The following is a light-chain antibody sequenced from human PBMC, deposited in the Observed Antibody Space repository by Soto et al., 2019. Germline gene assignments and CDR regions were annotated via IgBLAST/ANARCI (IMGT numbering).Light chain of an antibody. Sequence: EIELAQSPDTLSLSPGERATISCRASQSVTNSFLAWYQQKPGQAPRLLIYGASRRDTGIPARFTGSGSGTDFTLTISRLEPEDFAVYYCQQYVSSPWAFGQGTKVDIK. CDR1: QSVTNSF. J-gene: IGKJ1*01. CDR2: GAS. CDR3: QQYVSSPWA. V-gene: IGKV3-20*01.